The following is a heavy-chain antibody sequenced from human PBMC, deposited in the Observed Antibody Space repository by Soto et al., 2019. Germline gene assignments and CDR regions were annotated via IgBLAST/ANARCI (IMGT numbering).Heavy chain of an antibody. V-gene: IGHV1-69*13. Sequence: GASVKVSCKASGGTFSSYAISWVRQAPGQGLEWMGGIIPTFGTANYAQKFQGRVTITADESTSTAYMELSSLRSEDTAVYYCARGFGRVTPPSYYYYGMDVWGQGTTVTVSS. CDR3: ARGFGRVTPPSYYYYGMDV. J-gene: IGHJ6*02. D-gene: IGHD3-16*01. CDR2: IIPTFGTA. CDR1: GGTFSSYA.